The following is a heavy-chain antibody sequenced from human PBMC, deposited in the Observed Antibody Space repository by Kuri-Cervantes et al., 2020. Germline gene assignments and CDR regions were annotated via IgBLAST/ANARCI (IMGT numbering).Heavy chain of an antibody. V-gene: IGHV3-23*01. CDR2: ISGSGGST. CDR3: ARESFSLGELSFPLGD. J-gene: IGHJ4*02. D-gene: IGHD3-16*02. CDR1: GFTFSSYA. Sequence: ETLSLTCAASGFTFSSYAMSWVRQAPGKGLEWVSVISGSGGSTYYADSVKGRFTISRDNSKNTLYLQMNSLRAEDTAVYYCARESFSLGELSFPLGDWGQGTLVTVSS.